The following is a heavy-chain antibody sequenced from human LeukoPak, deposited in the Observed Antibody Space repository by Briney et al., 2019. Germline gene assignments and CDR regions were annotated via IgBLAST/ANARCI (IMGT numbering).Heavy chain of an antibody. J-gene: IGHJ3*02. CDR2: ISRSGGDT. D-gene: IGHD2-2*01. Sequence: GGSLRLSCAASGXTFSSYAMTWVRQAPGKGLEWVSAISRSGGDTEYADSVKGRFTISRDNSKNTLYMQMNSLRAEDAAVYYCAKCGTTCYANAFYIWGQGTIVTVSS. CDR3: AKCGTTCYANAFYI. V-gene: IGHV3-23*01. CDR1: GXTFSSYA.